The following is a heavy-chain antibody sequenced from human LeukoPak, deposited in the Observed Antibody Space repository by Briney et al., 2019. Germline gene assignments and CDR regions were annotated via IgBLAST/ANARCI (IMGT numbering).Heavy chain of an antibody. D-gene: IGHD5-12*01. CDR2: ISPNSGGT. CDR1: VYTFNDYY. J-gene: IGHJ4*02. CDR3: ARGSPIVATTPRGFDY. Sequence: ASVQVSCKASVYTFNDYYIHLVRQAPGQGLEYMGWISPNSGGTDYAQKFQGRVTMTRDTSISTAYMELSSLRSDDTAIYYCARGSPIVATTPRGFDYWGQGTLVTVSS. V-gene: IGHV1-2*02.